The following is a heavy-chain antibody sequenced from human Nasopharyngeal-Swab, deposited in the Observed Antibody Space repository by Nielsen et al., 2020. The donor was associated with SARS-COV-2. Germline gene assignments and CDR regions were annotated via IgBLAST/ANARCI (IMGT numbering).Heavy chain of an antibody. CDR3: ARDYGDHDYFDY. V-gene: IGHV3-21*05. J-gene: IGHJ4*02. D-gene: IGHD4-17*01. Sequence: VRQAPGKGLEWVSYISSSSSYIYYADSVKGRFTISRDNAKNSLYLQMNSLRAEDTAVYYCARDYGDHDYFDYWGQGTLVTVSS. CDR2: ISSSSSYI.